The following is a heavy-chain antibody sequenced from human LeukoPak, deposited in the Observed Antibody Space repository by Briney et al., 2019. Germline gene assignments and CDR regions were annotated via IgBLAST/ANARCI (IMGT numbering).Heavy chain of an antibody. J-gene: IGHJ5*02. D-gene: IGHD3-10*01. V-gene: IGHV1-18*01. CDR1: GYTFTSYG. Sequence: GASVKVSCKASGYTFTSYGISWVRQAPGQGLEWMGRISAYNGNTKYAQKLQRRVTMPTDKSTSTAYMELSSLRSEDTAVYYCARRPYYYGSGSYGNWFDPGGQGTLVTVSS. CDR3: ARRPYYYGSGSYGNWFDP. CDR2: ISAYNGNT.